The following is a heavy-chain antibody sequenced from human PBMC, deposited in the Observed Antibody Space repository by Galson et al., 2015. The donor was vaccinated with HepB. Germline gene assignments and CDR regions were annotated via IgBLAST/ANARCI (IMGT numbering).Heavy chain of an antibody. V-gene: IGHV5-10-1*01. J-gene: IGHJ4*02. D-gene: IGHD3-10*01. CDR3: VSMFRGVIMFDS. CDR2: IDPSDSYT. Sequence: QSGAEVKKPGESLKISCKGSGYSFSTYWITWVRQMPGKGLEWMGKIDPSDSYTQYSPSFQGHVTISADKSVSTAYLQWSSLQASDTAVYYCVSMFRGVIMFDSWGQGTLVTVSS. CDR1: GYSFSTYW.